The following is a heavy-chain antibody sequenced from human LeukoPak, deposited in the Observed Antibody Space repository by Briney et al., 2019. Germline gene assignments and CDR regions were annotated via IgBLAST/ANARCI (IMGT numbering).Heavy chain of an antibody. CDR2: IYYSGST. CDR3: VRLGESGWFGESPFDY. CDR1: GGSISSSSYY. D-gene: IGHD3-10*01. J-gene: IGHJ4*02. V-gene: IGHV4-39*07. Sequence: PSETLSLTCTVSGGSISSSSYYWGWIRQPPGKGLEWIGSIYYSGSTYYNPSLKSRVTISVDTSKNQFSLKLSSVTAADTAVYYCVRLGESGWFGESPFDYWGQGTLVTVSS.